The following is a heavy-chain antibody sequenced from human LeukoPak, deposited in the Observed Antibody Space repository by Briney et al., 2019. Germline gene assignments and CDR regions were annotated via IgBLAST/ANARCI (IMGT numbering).Heavy chain of an antibody. Sequence: ASVKFSCKASGGTFSSYAISWVRQAPGQGLEWMGGIIPICGRANYEQKFQGRVTITADESSSTAYMELSSLRSEDTAVYYCARDRPPLENGMDVWGQGTTVTVSS. J-gene: IGHJ6*02. CDR2: IIPICGRA. V-gene: IGHV1-69*01. CDR3: ARDRPPLENGMDV. CDR1: GGTFSSYA.